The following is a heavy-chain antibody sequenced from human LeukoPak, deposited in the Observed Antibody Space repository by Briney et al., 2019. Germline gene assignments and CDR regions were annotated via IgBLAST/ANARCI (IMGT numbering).Heavy chain of an antibody. J-gene: IGHJ6*03. D-gene: IGHD3-22*01. Sequence: GGSLRLSCAASGFTFSSYSMNWVRQAPGKGLGWVSAISSSSSYIYYADSVKGRFTISRDNAKNSLYLQMNSLRAEDTAAYYCARDGNVVVITTYGEVPDYMDVWGKGTTVTVSS. V-gene: IGHV3-21*01. CDR2: ISSSSSYI. CDR3: ARDGNVVVITTYGEVPDYMDV. CDR1: GFTFSSYS.